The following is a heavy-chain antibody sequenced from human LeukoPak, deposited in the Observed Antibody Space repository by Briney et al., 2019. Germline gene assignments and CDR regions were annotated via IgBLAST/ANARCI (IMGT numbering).Heavy chain of an antibody. CDR3: TSGVAAAIPHYFDY. D-gene: IGHD2-2*01. J-gene: IGHJ4*02. Sequence: GGSLRLSCAASGFTFSNYAMHWVRQAPGKGLEWVAFISYDGRNKYYADSVKGRFTISRDNSKNTLFLQMNSLRAEDTAMYYCTSGVAAAIPHYFDYWGQGTLVTVSS. V-gene: IGHV3-30*03. CDR2: ISYDGRNK. CDR1: GFTFSNYA.